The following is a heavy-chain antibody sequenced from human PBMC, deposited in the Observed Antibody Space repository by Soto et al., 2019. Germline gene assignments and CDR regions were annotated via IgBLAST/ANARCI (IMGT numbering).Heavy chain of an antibody. CDR2: IIPIFGTA. D-gene: IGHD2-15*01. V-gene: IGHV1-69*06. CDR1: GGTFSSYA. CDR3: ARSDRRYCSGGSCAYYFDY. J-gene: IGHJ4*02. Sequence: RASVKVSCKASGGTFSSYAISWVRQAPGQGLEWMGGIIPIFGTANYAQKFQGRVTITADKSTGTAYMELSSLRSEDTAVYYCARSDRRYCSGGSCAYYFDYWGQGTLVTVSS.